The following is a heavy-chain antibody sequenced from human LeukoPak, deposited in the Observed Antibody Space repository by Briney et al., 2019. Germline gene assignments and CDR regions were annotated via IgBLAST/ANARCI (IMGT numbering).Heavy chain of an antibody. D-gene: IGHD4-17*01. J-gene: IGHJ5*02. CDR1: GGSITNYY. CDR2: IHYSGST. Sequence: SETLSLTCTVSGGSITNYYWSWMRQPPGKGLEWIGYIHYSGSTNYNPSLKSRVTISLDTSKNQFSLKLSSVTAADTAVYYCARVGATVTTDWFDPWGQGPLVTVSS. CDR3: ARVGATVTTDWFDP. V-gene: IGHV4-59*12.